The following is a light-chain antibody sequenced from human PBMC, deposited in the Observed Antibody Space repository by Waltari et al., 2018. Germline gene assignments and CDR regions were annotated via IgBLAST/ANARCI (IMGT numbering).Light chain of an antibody. CDR3: QQYDGSVVT. CDR2: GAS. V-gene: IGKV3-20*01. J-gene: IGKJ4*01. Sequence: EIVLTQSPGTLSVSPGERVTVSCRASQTITGSWLTWYHQKPGQAPRLLIYGASNSAPGLPDRVSGSGSGTDFTLTIGRLEPEDSAVYYCQQYDGSVVTFGGGTK. CDR1: QTITGSW.